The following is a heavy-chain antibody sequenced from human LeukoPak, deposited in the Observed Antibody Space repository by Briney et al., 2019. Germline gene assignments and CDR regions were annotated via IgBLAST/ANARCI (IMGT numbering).Heavy chain of an antibody. D-gene: IGHD4-17*01. J-gene: IGHJ4*02. CDR1: GGTFSSYA. Sequence: ASVKVSCKASGGTFSSYAISWVRQAPGQGLEWMGRIIPIFGTANYAQKFQGRVTITTDESTSTAYMELSSLRSEDTAVYYCARDRGYGDYGPFHYWGQGTLVTVSA. CDR3: ARDRGYGDYGPFHY. CDR2: IIPIFGTA. V-gene: IGHV1-69*05.